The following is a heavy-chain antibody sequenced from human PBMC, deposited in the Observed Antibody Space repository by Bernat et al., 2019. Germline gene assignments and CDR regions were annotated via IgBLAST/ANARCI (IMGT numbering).Heavy chain of an antibody. CDR2: IYTSGST. CDR1: GGSINSYY. CDR3: ARDVTWNYVSLFDY. D-gene: IGHD1-7*01. J-gene: IGHJ4*02. Sequence: QVQLQESGPGLVKPSETLSLTCTVSGGSINSYYWSWILQPAGKGLEWIGRIYTSGSTNYNPSLKSRVTMSVDTSKNQFSLKLSSVTAADTAVYYCARDVTWNYVSLFDYWGQGTLVTVSS. V-gene: IGHV4-4*07.